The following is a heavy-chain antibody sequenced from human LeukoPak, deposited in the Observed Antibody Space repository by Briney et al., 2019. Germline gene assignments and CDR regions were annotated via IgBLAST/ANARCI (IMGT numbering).Heavy chain of an antibody. CDR3: ARGGSSLDISGYYFY. CDR1: GFTVGSNT. CDR2: IYSGGNT. Sequence: GGSLRLSCAPSGFTVGSNTMGWVRQAPGKGLEWVSIIYSGGNTSYADSLKGRFTISRDNDKNKLYLQLRSRTTADAAVYYYARGGSSLDISGYYFYWGQGTLVTVSS. J-gene: IGHJ4*02. V-gene: IGHV3-66*01. D-gene: IGHD3-22*01.